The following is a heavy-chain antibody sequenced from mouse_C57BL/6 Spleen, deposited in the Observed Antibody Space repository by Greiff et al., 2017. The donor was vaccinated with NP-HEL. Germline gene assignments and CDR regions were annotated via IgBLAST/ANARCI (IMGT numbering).Heavy chain of an antibody. J-gene: IGHJ2*01. V-gene: IGHV5-4*01. Sequence: EVQLVESGGGLVKPGGSLKLSCAASGFTFSSYAMSWVRQTPEKRLEWVATISDGGSYTYYPDNVKGRFTISRDNAKNTLYLQMSHLKSEDTAMYYCARDRGPFDYWGQGTTRTVSS. CDR1: GFTFSSYA. CDR3: ARDRGPFDY. D-gene: IGHD3-1*01. CDR2: ISDGGSYT.